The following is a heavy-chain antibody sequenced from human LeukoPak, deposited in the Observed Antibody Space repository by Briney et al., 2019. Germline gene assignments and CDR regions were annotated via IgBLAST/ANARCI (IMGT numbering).Heavy chain of an antibody. CDR2: IYSGGST. CDR1: GFTFSSYA. D-gene: IGHD6-13*01. V-gene: IGHV3-53*01. CDR3: ARFFIAAAGFDY. J-gene: IGHJ4*02. Sequence: GGSLRLSCAASGFTFSSYAMSWVRQAPGKGLEWVSVIYSGGSTYYADSVKGRFTISRGNSKNTLYLQMNSLRAEDTGVYYCARFFIAAAGFDYWGQGTLVTVSS.